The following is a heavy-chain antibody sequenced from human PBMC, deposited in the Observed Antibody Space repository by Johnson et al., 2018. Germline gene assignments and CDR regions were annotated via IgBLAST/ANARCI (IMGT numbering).Heavy chain of an antibody. CDR2: IYYRGGS. D-gene: IGHD6-25*01. CDR3: AGGHPYDAFGI. V-gene: IGHV4-59*01. Sequence: QVQLQESGPALVKPSETLSLTCTVSGGSINSYYWSWIRQPPGKGLEWIGYIYYRGGSNYTPSLKSRVTISVDTSKNQFSLRLSSVTAADTARYYCAGGHPYDAFGICGQGTMVTVSS. CDR1: GGSINSYY. J-gene: IGHJ3*02.